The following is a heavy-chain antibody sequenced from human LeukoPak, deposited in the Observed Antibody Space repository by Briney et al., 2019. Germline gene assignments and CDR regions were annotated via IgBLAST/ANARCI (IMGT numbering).Heavy chain of an antibody. J-gene: IGHJ4*02. CDR3: ARAQLGFDY. V-gene: IGHV3-30*04. CDR2: ISYDGSNK. D-gene: IGHD1-1*01. CDR1: GFTFSDYA. Sequence: GGSLRLSCAASGFTFSDYAMHWVRQAPGKGLDWVAVISYDGSNKYYADSVKGRFTISRDNSKNTLYLQMNSLRAEDTAVYYCARAQLGFDYWGQGTLVTVSS.